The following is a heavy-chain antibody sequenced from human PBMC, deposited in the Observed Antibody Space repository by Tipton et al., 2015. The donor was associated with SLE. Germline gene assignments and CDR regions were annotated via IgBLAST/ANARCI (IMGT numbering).Heavy chain of an antibody. J-gene: IGHJ3*02. CDR1: GFTFSSYS. V-gene: IGHV3-21*04. CDR3: AKEGPGAFDI. Sequence: SLRLSCAASGFTFSSYSMNWVRQAPGKGLEWVSSISSSSSYIYYADSVKGRFTISRDNAKNSLYLQMNSLRAEDTALYYCAKEGPGAFDIWGQGTMVTVSS. CDR2: ISSSSSYI.